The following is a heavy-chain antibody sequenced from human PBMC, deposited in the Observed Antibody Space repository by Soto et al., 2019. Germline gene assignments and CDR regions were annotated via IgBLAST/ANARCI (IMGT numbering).Heavy chain of an antibody. CDR2: VYWDDDK. D-gene: IGHD2-8*01. CDR1: GFSLPTSGLG. V-gene: IGHV2-5*02. CDR3: ARGVDNFLYVDY. J-gene: IGHJ4*02. Sequence: QITLKESGPTMVKPTQTLTLTCTFSGFSLPTSGLGVGWIRQPPGKPLEWLALVYWDDDKRYSPFLKGRVTISKDTSKNQVVLTMIDMDPVDTATYYCARGVDNFLYVDYWGQGTLVTVSS.